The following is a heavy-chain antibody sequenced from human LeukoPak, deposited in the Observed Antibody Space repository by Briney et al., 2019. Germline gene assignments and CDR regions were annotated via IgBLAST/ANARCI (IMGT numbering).Heavy chain of an antibody. CDR2: IYYSGST. CDR1: GGSISSSSYY. CDR3: ARQSTRYYYMDV. J-gene: IGHJ6*03. V-gene: IGHV4-39*01. Sequence: SETLSHTCTVSGGSISSSSYYWGWIRQPPGKGLEWIGSIYYSGSTYYNPSLKSRVTISVDTSKNQFSLKLSSVTAADTAVYYCARQSTRYYYMDVWGKGTTVTVSS.